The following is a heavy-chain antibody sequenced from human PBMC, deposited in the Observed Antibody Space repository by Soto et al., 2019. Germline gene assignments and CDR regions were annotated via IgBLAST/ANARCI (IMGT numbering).Heavy chain of an antibody. CDR3: AKDLTPATYYYDSSGYRYPAGDAFDI. CDR2: ISGSGGST. J-gene: IGHJ3*02. V-gene: IGHV3-23*01. Sequence: GGSLRLSCAASGFTFSSYAMSWVRQAPGKGLEWVSAISGSGGSTYYADSVKGRFTISRDNSKNTLYLQMNSLRAEDTAVYYCAKDLTPATYYYDSSGYRYPAGDAFDIWGQGTMVTVSS. CDR1: GFTFSSYA. D-gene: IGHD3-22*01.